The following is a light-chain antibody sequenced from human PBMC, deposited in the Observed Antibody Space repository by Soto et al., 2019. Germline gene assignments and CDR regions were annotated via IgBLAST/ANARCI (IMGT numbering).Light chain of an antibody. CDR3: QQSYFSQFT. J-gene: IGKJ3*01. Sequence: DIQMTQSPSSLSASVGDRVTITCRASQNVNRFLHWYQQRPGKAPKLLIYATSNLQSGVPSRFTGSGSGTDFTLTISSLQPEDFGTYFCQQSYFSQFTFGPGTKVDIK. CDR1: QNVNRF. V-gene: IGKV1-39*01. CDR2: ATS.